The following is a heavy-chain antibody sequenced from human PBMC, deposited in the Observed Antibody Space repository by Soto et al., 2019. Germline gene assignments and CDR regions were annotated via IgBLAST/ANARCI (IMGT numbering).Heavy chain of an antibody. Sequence: QVQLVQSGAEVRKPGASVKVSCKASGYTFTSYDINWVRQATGQGPEWMGWMNPNSGKTGYVQNFQRSVSMTRNTSISPAYMERSGLTYEDTAVYCCAIRACLTSTSCPGWGYVDNWGQGTLVTVSS. J-gene: IGHJ4*02. V-gene: IGHV1-8*01. CDR1: GYTFTSYD. CDR2: MNPNSGKT. CDR3: AIRACLTSTSCPGWGYVDN. D-gene: IGHD2-2*01.